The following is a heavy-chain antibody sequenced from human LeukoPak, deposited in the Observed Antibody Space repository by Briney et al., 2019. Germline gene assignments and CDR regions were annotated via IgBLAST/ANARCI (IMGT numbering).Heavy chain of an antibody. J-gene: IGHJ6*03. CDR1: GFTFSSYS. CDR2: ISGSGGTT. V-gene: IGHV3-23*01. CDR3: ANGNRCTSPNCLGYYYFYMDV. D-gene: IGHD2-8*01. Sequence: PGGSLRLSCAASGFTFSSYSMNWVRQAPGRGLEWVSGISGSGGTTYYADSVKGRFTISRDNSKNTLYLQMNSLRAEDTAVYYCANGNRCTSPNCLGYYYFYMDVWGKGTTVTVSS.